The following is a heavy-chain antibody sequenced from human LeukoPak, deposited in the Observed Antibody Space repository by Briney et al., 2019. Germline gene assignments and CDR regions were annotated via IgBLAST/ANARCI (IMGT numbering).Heavy chain of an antibody. CDR2: FEPEEGAHGET. J-gene: IGHJ3*02. CDR1: GYSLSDLS. Sequence: ASVRVSCRVSGYSLSDLSIHWVRHVAAKGLEWMGGFEPEEGAHGETIFAQEFEDRLTLTEDTSADTAYMELVRLTSEDTAVYYCATDRLEIYALHIWGQGTAVTVSS. V-gene: IGHV1-24*01. D-gene: IGHD1-1*01. CDR3: ATDRLEIYALHI.